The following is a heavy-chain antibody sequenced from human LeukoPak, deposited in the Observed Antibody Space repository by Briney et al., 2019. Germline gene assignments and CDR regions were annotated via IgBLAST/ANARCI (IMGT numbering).Heavy chain of an antibody. D-gene: IGHD6-19*01. CDR2: IYHSGST. V-gene: IGHV4-38-2*02. Sequence: SEILSLTCAVSGYSISSGYYWGWIRQPPGKGLEWIGSIYHSGSTYYNPSLKSRVTISVDTSKNQFSLKLSSVTAADTAVYYCARDEAVAVDYWGQGTLVTVSS. J-gene: IGHJ4*02. CDR1: GYSISSGYY. CDR3: ARDEAVAVDY.